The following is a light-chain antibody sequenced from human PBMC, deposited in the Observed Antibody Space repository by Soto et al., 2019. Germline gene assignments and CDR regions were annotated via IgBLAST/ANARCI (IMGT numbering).Light chain of an antibody. CDR2: GAS. CDR3: QQYGGSPLVT. V-gene: IGKV3-20*01. CDR1: QSVANNY. Sequence: EVVLTQSPGILSLSPGERATLSCRASQSVANNYLAWYQQKPGKAPRLLLSGASKRATGIPDRFSGSGSGTDFTLTINRLEPDDFAVYYCQQYGGSPLVTFGGGTKVEIK. J-gene: IGKJ4*01.